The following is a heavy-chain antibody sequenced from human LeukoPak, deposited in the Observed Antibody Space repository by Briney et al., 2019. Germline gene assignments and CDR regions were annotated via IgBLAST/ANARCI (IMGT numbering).Heavy chain of an antibody. V-gene: IGHV3-7*01. CDR2: IKQDGSEK. J-gene: IGHJ5*02. Sequence: GGSLTLSCAGSGFTFSSYWMSWVRQAPGKGLEWVANIKQDGSEKYYVDSVKGRFTISRDNAKNSLYLQMNSLRAEDTAVYYCATQSFGWFDLWGQGTLVNVSS. CDR3: ATQSFGWFDL. D-gene: IGHD3-10*01. CDR1: GFTFSSYW.